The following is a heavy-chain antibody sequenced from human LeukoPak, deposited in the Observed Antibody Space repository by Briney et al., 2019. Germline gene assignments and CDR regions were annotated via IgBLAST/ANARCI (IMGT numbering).Heavy chain of an antibody. D-gene: IGHD2-15*01. CDR3: ARYIVAATPWFDP. V-gene: IGHV3-30*02. CDR2: IRYDGSNK. Sequence: GGSLRLSCAASGFTFSSYGMHWVRQAPGKGLEWVAFIRYDGSNKFYADSVKGRFTISRDKSKNTLYLQMNSLRGEDTAVYYCARYIVAATPWFDPWGQGTLVTVSS. J-gene: IGHJ5*02. CDR1: GFTFSSYG.